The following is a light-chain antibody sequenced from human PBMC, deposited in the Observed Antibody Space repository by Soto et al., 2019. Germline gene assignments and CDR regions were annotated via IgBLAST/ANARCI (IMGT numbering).Light chain of an antibody. CDR1: QSVSSTY. J-gene: IGKJ1*01. CDR2: GAS. CDR3: QQYGGSLTWT. V-gene: IGKV3-20*01. Sequence: EVVLTQSPGTLSLSPGERATLSCRASQSVSSTYLAWYQQKPGQAPRLLSYGASSRATDIPDRFSGSGSGTDFTLTISRLEPEDFAVYYCQQYGGSLTWTFGQGTKVEIK.